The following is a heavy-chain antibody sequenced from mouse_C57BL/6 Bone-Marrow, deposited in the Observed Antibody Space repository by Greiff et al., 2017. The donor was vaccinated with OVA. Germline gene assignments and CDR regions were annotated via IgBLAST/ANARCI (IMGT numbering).Heavy chain of an antibody. Sequence: QVQLKQSGAELARPGASVKLSCKASGYTFTSYGISWVKQRTGQGLEWIGELYPRSGNTYYNEKFKGKATLTADKSSSTAYMELSSLTSEDSAVYFCARRRVYYGTYFDYWGQGTTLTVSS. D-gene: IGHD1-1*01. V-gene: IGHV1-81*01. J-gene: IGHJ2*01. CDR3: ARRRVYYGTYFDY. CDR1: GYTFTSYG. CDR2: LYPRSGNT.